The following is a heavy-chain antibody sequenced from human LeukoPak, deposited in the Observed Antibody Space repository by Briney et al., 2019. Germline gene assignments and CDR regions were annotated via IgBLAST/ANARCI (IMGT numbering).Heavy chain of an antibody. D-gene: IGHD6-19*01. CDR3: ARDLSAAFDF. CDR1: GFPFSSYG. V-gene: IGHV3-33*01. CDR2: LVYDARS. J-gene: IGHJ4*02. Sequence: GTSLRLSCAASGFPFSSYGMHWVRQAPGKGLEWVARLVYDARSDYANSVKGRFSISRDDSKNTLFLDMSNPRVEDTALYYCARDLSAAFDFWGQGVLVTVSS.